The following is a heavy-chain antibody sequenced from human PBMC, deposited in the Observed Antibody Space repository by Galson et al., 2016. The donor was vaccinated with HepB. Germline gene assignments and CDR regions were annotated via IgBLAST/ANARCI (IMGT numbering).Heavy chain of an antibody. V-gene: IGHV3-48*02. D-gene: IGHD5-12*01. J-gene: IGHJ5*02. Sequence: SLRLSCAASGFTFSTYSMNWVRQAPGKGLEWVSYIAGSSSTIYYADSVKGRFTISRDNAKKSLYLQMNSLRDEDTAVYYCARDHSSYKGNWFDPWGQGTLVTVSS. CDR2: IAGSSSTI. CDR3: ARDHSSYKGNWFDP. CDR1: GFTFSTYS.